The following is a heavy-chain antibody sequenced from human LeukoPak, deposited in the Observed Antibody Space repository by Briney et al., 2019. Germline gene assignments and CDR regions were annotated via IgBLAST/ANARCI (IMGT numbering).Heavy chain of an antibody. J-gene: IGHJ4*02. CDR2: INPNSGGT. CDR1: GYTFTDYY. V-gene: IGHV1-2*02. CDR3: ASQGQLVEGVYFDY. Sequence: ASVKVSCKTSGYTFTDYYVHWVRQAPGQGLEWMGWINPNSGGTNYAQKFQGRVTMTRDTSISTAYMELSRLRSDDTAVYYCASQGQLVEGVYFDYWGQGTLVTVSS. D-gene: IGHD6-6*01.